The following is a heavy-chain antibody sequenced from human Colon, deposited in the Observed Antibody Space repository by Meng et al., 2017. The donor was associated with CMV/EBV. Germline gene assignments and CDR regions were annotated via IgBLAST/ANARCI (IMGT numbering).Heavy chain of an antibody. D-gene: IGHD2-8*01. Sequence: GGPLRLSCVASGFTFNNYALSWVRQAPGKGLEWVSVIYSAESSTYYADSVKGRFTISRDNSKNTLYLQMSSLRPEDTAVYYCAKTLMVFAISGSYASYFDSWGQGALVTSPQ. CDR3: AKTLMVFAISGSYASYFDS. CDR1: GFTFNNYA. V-gene: IGHV3-23*03. CDR2: IYSAESST. J-gene: IGHJ4*02.